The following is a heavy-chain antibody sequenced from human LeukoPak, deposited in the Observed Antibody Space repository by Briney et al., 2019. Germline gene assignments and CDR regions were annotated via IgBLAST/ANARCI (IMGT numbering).Heavy chain of an antibody. CDR1: GGSISSYY. J-gene: IGHJ4*02. D-gene: IGHD5-24*01. Sequence: TASETLSLTCTVSGGSISSYYWSWIRQPPGKGLEWIGYIYYSGSTNYNPSLKSRVTISVDTSKNQFSLKLSSVTAADTAVYYCVRDGYNYWGQGTLVTVSS. CDR3: VRDGYNY. V-gene: IGHV4-59*01. CDR2: IYYSGST.